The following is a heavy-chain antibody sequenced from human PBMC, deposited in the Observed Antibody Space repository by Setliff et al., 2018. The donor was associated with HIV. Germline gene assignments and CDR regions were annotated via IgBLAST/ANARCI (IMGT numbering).Heavy chain of an antibody. Sequence: ASVKVSCKASGYTFTSYGISWVRQAPGQGLEWMGWISAYNGNTNYAQKLQGRVTMTTDTSTSTAYMELSSLTSEDTAVYFCAREYPRVAGPTPYYFDYWGQGTLVTVSS. CDR2: ISAYNGNT. V-gene: IGHV1-18*01. J-gene: IGHJ4*02. CDR3: AREYPRVAGPTPYYFDY. CDR1: GYTFTSYG. D-gene: IGHD2-15*01.